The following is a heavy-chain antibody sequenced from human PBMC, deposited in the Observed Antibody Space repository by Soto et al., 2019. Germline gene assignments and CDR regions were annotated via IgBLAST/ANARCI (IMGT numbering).Heavy chain of an antibody. CDR1: GYTFTSYG. V-gene: IGHV1-18*04. CDR3: ARDHSSSWYSPPYYFDY. Sequence: ASVKVSCKASGYTFTSYGISWVRQAPGQGLEWMGWISAYNGNTNYAQKLQGRVTMTTDTSTSTAHMELRSLRSDDTAVYYCARDHSSSWYSPPYYFDYWGQGTLVTVSS. J-gene: IGHJ4*02. CDR2: ISAYNGNT. D-gene: IGHD6-13*01.